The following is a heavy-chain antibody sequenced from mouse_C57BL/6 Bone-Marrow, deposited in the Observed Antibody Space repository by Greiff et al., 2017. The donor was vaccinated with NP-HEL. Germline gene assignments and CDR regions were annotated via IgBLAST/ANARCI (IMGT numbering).Heavy chain of an antibody. CDR3: ARRRLLSYYFDY. CDR1: GFTFSSYG. V-gene: IGHV5-6*02. Sequence: EVKLMESGGDLVKPGGSLKLSCAASGFTFSSYGMSWVRQTPDKMLEWVATISSGGSYTYYPDSVKGRFTISRDNHKNTLYLQMSSLKSEDTAMYYCARRRLLSYYFDYWGQGTTLTVSS. D-gene: IGHD2-3*01. CDR2: ISSGGSYT. J-gene: IGHJ2*01.